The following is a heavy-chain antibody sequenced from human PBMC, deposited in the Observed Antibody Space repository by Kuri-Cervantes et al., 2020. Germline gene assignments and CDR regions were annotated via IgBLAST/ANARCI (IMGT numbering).Heavy chain of an antibody. CDR1: GGSFSGYY. Sequence: ESLKISCAVYGGSFSGYYWSWIRQPPGKGLEWIGEINHSGSTNYNPSLKSRVTMSVDMSKNQFSLKLSSVTAADTAIYFCARFRMGVAFDFWGQGTMVTVSS. CDR2: INHSGST. V-gene: IGHV4-34*01. CDR3: ARFRMGVAFDF. J-gene: IGHJ3*01. D-gene: IGHD1-26*01.